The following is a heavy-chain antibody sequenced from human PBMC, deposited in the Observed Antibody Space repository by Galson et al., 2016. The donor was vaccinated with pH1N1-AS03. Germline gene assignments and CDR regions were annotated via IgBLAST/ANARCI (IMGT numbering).Heavy chain of an antibody. CDR3: ARDPRGPCTSSTCPTAYYFGMDV. J-gene: IGHJ6*02. CDR2: TNPNDGVT. CDR1: GYTFTGFS. Sequence: SVKVSCKASGYTFTGFSVNWVRQAPGQGLEWMGWTNPNDGVTNYAQKFEAWVTMTRDTSSSTAYMELRGLKSDDTAVSYCARDPRGPCTSSTCPTAYYFGMDVWGQGTTVIVSS. D-gene: IGHD2-2*01. V-gene: IGHV1-2*04.